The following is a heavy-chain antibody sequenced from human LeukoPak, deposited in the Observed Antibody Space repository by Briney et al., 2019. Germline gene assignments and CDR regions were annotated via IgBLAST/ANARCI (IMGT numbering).Heavy chain of an antibody. CDR3: ARVRQSLLWFGELDALDI. CDR2: ISSSGSSI. V-gene: IGHV3-48*03. D-gene: IGHD3-10*01. J-gene: IGHJ3*02. CDR1: GFTFSSYE. Sequence: GGSLRLSCAASGFTFSSYEMNWVRQAPGKGLEWVSYISSSGSSIYYADSVKGRFTISRDNAKNSLYLQMNSLRAEDTAVYYCARVRQSLLWFGELDALDIWGQGTMVTVSS.